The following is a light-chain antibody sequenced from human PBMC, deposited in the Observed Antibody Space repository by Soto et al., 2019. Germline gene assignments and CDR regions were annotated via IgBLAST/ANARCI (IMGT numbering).Light chain of an antibody. Sequence: EIVMTQSPATLSVSPGEGATLSCRASQSVIRNLAWYQQKPGQSPRLLIYGASTRATGIPERFSGSGSGTDFSLTISRLEPEDSAVYYCQQYGSSLLTFGGGTKVDIK. CDR2: GAS. V-gene: IGKV3-20*01. J-gene: IGKJ4*01. CDR1: QSVIRN. CDR3: QQYGSSLLT.